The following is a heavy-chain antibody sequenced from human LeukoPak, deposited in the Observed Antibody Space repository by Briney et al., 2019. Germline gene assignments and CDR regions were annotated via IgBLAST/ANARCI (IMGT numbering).Heavy chain of an antibody. CDR2: ISYDGSNK. CDR1: GFTFSSYG. V-gene: IGHV3-30*03. J-gene: IGHJ5*02. D-gene: IGHD6-19*01. CDR3: ARVGYSSGRYDGFGGWFDP. Sequence: GGSLRLSCAASGFTFSSYGMHWVRQAPGKGLEWVAVISYDGSNKYYADSVKGRFTISRDNSKNTLYLQMNSLRAEDTAVYYCARVGYSSGRYDGFGGWFDPWGQGTLVTVSS.